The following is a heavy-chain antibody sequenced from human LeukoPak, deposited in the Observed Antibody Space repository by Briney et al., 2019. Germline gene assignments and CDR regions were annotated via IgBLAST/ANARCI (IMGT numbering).Heavy chain of an antibody. V-gene: IGHV4-59*01. J-gene: IGHJ4*02. CDR2: IYHTGST. Sequence: PSETLSLTWTVSGGSISSYYWSWIRQPPGKGLEWIANIYHTGSTNYNPSLSSRVTISIDTAKNQFSLKLTSVTAADTAVYYCARRGRNSSGWQDYLWGQGTLVTVSS. CDR3: ARRGRNSSGWQDYL. CDR1: GGSISSYY. D-gene: IGHD6-25*01.